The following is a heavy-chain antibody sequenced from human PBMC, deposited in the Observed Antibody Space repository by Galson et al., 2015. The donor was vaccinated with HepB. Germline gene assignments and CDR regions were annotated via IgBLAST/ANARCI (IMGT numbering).Heavy chain of an antibody. D-gene: IGHD3-3*01. V-gene: IGHV2-5*02. CDR1: GFSVTTGGEG. CDR2: LLWDGDK. J-gene: IGHJ4*02. CDR3: AHRRPSFDFWSGDFDY. Sequence: PALVKPTQTLTLTCSLSGFSVTTGGEGVGWIRQPPGGALEWVALLLWDGDKRYSPSLKNRLTFAKGTSENQVVLTMTNMNPVDTATYYCAHRRPSFDFWSGDFDYWGQGILVTVSS.